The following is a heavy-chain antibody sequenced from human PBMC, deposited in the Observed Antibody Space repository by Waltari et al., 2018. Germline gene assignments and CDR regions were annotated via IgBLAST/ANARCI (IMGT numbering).Heavy chain of an antibody. V-gene: IGHV1-18*01. Sequence: QVQLVQSGAEVKKPGASVKVSCKASGYTFTSYGISWVRQAPGQGLEWMGWISAYNGNTNYAQKLQGRVTMTTDTSTSTAYMELRSLRSDDTVVYYCARDWGNTMVRGDFAHFDYWGQGTLVTVSS. CDR2: ISAYNGNT. CDR1: GYTFTSYG. J-gene: IGHJ4*02. CDR3: ARDWGNTMVRGDFAHFDY. D-gene: IGHD3-10*01.